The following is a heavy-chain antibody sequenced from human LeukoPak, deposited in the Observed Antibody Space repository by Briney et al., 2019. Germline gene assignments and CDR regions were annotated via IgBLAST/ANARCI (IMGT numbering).Heavy chain of an antibody. CDR3: AKSGTYGDYDFDY. D-gene: IGHD4-17*01. V-gene: IGHV3-23*01. Sequence: PGGSLRLSCAASGFTASMNYMTWVRQAPGKGLEWVSAISGSGGSTYYADSVKGRFTISRDNSKNTLYLQMNSLRAEDTAVYYCAKSGTYGDYDFDYWGQGTLVTVSS. CDR1: GFTASMNY. CDR2: ISGSGGST. J-gene: IGHJ4*02.